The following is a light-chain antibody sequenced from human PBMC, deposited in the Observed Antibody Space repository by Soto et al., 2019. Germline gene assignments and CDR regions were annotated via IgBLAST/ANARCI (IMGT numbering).Light chain of an antibody. J-gene: IGKJ5*01. Sequence: VGWTQSRDSVALCPGDGASGCCSASQRVSSNLAWYQQKPGQAPRLLIYAASSGATGIPHTFSGSRSETAVTPTLHSLEPEHSAVYPCHYARHSRISFGPGTRLENK. CDR2: AAS. V-gene: IGKV3-20*01. CDR3: HYARHSRIS. CDR1: QRVSSN.